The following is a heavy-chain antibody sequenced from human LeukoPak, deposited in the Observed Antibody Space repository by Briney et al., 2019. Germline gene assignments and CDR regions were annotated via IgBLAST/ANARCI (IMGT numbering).Heavy chain of an antibody. Sequence: RPGGSLRLSCAASGFTFNSYWMHWVRQAPGKGLVWVARISTDGSSTSYADSVKGRFTISRDNAKNTLYLQMNSLRAEDTAVYYCAKRPQRRTGHKIAAARDFGYWGQGTLVTVSS. V-gene: IGHV3-74*01. CDR2: ISTDGSST. CDR3: AKRPQRRTGHKIAAARDFGY. CDR1: GFTFNSYW. J-gene: IGHJ4*02. D-gene: IGHD6-13*01.